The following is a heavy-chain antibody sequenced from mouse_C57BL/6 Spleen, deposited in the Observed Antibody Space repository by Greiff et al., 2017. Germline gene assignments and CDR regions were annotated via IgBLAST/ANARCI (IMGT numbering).Heavy chain of an antibody. Sequence: EVKLMESGAELVRPGASVKLSCTASGFNIKDDYMHWVKQRPEQGLEWIGWIDPENGDTKYASKFQGKATITADTSSNTAYLQLSSLTSEDTAVYYCTTGATTYGSSYRFAYWGQGTLVTVSA. D-gene: IGHD1-1*01. CDR2: IDPENGDT. CDR3: TTGATTYGSSYRFAY. V-gene: IGHV14-4*01. CDR1: GFNIKDDY. J-gene: IGHJ3*01.